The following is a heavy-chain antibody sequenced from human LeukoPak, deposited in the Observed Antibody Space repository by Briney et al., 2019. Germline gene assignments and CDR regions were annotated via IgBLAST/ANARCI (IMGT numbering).Heavy chain of an antibody. V-gene: IGHV4-61*01. CDR3: ARDRIVSSAFDI. J-gene: IGHJ3*02. Sequence: SETLSPTCTVSGGSVSSGSYYWSWIRQPPGTGLEWIGYISYTGSTNYNSSLKSRITISVDTSKNQFALKLSSVTAADTAVYYCARDRIVSSAFDIWGQGTMVTVSS. D-gene: IGHD5/OR15-5a*01. CDR1: GGSVSSGSYY. CDR2: ISYTGST.